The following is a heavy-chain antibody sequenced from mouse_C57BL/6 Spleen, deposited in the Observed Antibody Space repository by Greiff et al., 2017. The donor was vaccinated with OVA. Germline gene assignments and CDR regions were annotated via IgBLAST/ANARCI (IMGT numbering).Heavy chain of an antibody. CDR1: GYSITSGYY. CDR3: AREGDSNFY. D-gene: IGHD2-5*01. CDR2: ISYDGSN. V-gene: IGHV3-6*01. Sequence: EVKLMESGPGLVKPSQSLSLTCSVTGYSITSGYYWNWIRQFPGNKLEWMGYISYDGSNNYNPSLKNRISITRDTSKNQFFLKLNSVTTEDTATYYCAREGDSNFYWGQGTTLTVSS. J-gene: IGHJ2*01.